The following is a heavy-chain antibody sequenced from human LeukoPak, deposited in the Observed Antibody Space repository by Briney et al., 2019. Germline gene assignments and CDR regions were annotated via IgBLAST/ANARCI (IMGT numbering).Heavy chain of an antibody. CDR1: GFTFSSYS. D-gene: IGHD6-19*01. CDR2: INHSGGT. J-gene: IGHJ4*02. Sequence: GSLRLSCAASGFTFSSYSMNWVRQAPGKGLEWIGEINHSGGTNYNPSLKSRVTISVDTSKNQFSLKLSSVTAADTAVYYCARGIKHHGWPFDYWGQGTLVTVSS. CDR3: ARGIKHHGWPFDY. V-gene: IGHV4-34*01.